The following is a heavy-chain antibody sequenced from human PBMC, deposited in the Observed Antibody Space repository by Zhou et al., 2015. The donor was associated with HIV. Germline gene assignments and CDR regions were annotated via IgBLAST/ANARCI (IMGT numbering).Heavy chain of an antibody. CDR3: AKDLGRRESYSDSSGYPYYYYSGMDV. D-gene: IGHD3-22*01. V-gene: IGHV3-33*06. J-gene: IGHJ6*02. Sequence: QVQLVESGGGVVQPGRSLRLSCAASGFTFSSYGMHWVRQAPGKGLEWVAGIWHDGTNAHYADFVKGRFTISRDNSKNTLYLQMNSLRPEDTAVYFCAKDLGRRESYSDSSGYPYYYYSGMDVWGQGTTVTVSS. CDR1: GFTFSSYG. CDR2: IWHDGTNA.